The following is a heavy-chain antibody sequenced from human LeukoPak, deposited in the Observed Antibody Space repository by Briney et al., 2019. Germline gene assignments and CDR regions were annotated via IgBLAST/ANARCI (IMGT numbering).Heavy chain of an antibody. CDR2: IYYSGST. Sequence: SSETLSLTCSVSGGSIKGGGFFWNWVRQHPGEGLEWIGHIYYSGSTSYHPSVKSRVTISVDTSKNQFSLKLTSVTAADTAMYYCARDHGRSYNYGSDALDIWGQGTLVSVSA. J-gene: IGHJ3*02. D-gene: IGHD5-18*01. CDR1: GGSIKGGGFF. CDR3: ARDHGRSYNYGSDALDI. V-gene: IGHV4-31*03.